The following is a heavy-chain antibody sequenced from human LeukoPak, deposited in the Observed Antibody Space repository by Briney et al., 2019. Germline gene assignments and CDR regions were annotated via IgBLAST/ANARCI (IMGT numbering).Heavy chain of an antibody. V-gene: IGHV3-7*01. D-gene: IGHD3-10*01. Sequence: PGVSLRLSCAASGLRISDYRMKGVPRVPGRGVEGVASINEDGTIQDYVASVRGRFTISRNNAKNSLYLQMNSLGAEDTAVYYCESRESSMARSHWGHGTLVTVSS. CDR3: ESRESSMARSH. J-gene: IGHJ4*01. CDR2: INEDGTIQ. CDR1: GLRISDYR.